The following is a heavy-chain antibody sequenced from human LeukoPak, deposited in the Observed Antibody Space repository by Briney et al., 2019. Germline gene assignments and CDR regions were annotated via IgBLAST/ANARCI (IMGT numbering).Heavy chain of an antibody. J-gene: IGHJ4*02. D-gene: IGHD6-13*01. CDR1: GYSISSGYY. V-gene: IGHV4-38-2*02. CDR2: IYHSGST. CDR3: AREYESGYSSSWYLPQHYFDY. Sequence: SETLSLTCAVSGYSISSGYYWGWIRQPPGKGLEWIGSIYHSGSTYYNPSLESRVTISVDTSKNQFSLKLSSVTAADTAVYYCAREYESGYSSSWYLPQHYFDYWGQGTLVAVSS.